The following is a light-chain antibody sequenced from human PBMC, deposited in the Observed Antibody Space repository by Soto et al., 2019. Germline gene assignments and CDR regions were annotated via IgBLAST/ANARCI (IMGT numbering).Light chain of an antibody. CDR1: ALPKQY. J-gene: IGLJ1*01. V-gene: IGLV3-25*03. CDR2: KDS. Sequence: SYELTQPPSVSVSPGQTDRITCSGDALPKQYAYWYQQKPGQAPVLVIYKDSERPSGIPERFSGSSSGTTVTLTISGVQAEDEADYYCQSADSSGTYVFGTGTKVPVL. CDR3: QSADSSGTYV.